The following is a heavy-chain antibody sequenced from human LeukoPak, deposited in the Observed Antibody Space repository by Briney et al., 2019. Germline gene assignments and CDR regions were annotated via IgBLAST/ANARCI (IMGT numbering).Heavy chain of an antibody. J-gene: IGHJ4*02. CDR3: TRRSDSGTYYDY. Sequence: GGSLRLPCAASGFTFRSYSMHWVRQAPGKGLEWVSRINSDVSITTYADSVKGRFTVSRDNGKNTLFLQMNSLRAEDTAVYYCTRRSDSGTYYDYWGQGTLVTVSS. CDR1: GFTFRSYS. CDR2: INSDVSIT. V-gene: IGHV3-74*03. D-gene: IGHD1-26*01.